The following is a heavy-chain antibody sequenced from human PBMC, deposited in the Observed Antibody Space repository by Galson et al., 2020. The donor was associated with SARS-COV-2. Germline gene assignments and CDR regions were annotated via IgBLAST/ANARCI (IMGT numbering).Heavy chain of an antibody. J-gene: IGHJ4*02. V-gene: IGHV1-2*02. D-gene: IGHD4-4*01. CDR2: INPNSGGT. CDR3: AREEMTTTNSFDY. Sequence: GESLKISCKTSGYHFTGFYIHWVRQAPGQGLEWMGWINPNSGGTDYAQKFQGRVTMTRDTSITTAYVEISSLRSDDTAVYYCAREEMTTTNSFDYWGQGTLVTVSS. CDR1: GYHFTGFY.